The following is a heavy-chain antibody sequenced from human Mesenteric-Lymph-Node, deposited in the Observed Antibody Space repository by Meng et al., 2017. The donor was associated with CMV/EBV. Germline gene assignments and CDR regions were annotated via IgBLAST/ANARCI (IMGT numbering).Heavy chain of an antibody. CDR3: AAGGYDRRRADACDI. Sequence: GGSLRLSCKASGYRFTSYWITWVRQMPGKGLEWMGTIYPDDSDTRYSPSLEGQVTFSADNSISTAYLQWRSLKASDTAIYYCAAGGYDRRRADACDIWGQGTMVTVSS. D-gene: IGHD5-12*01. CDR2: IYPDDSDT. V-gene: IGHV5-51*01. CDR1: GYRFTSYW. J-gene: IGHJ3*02.